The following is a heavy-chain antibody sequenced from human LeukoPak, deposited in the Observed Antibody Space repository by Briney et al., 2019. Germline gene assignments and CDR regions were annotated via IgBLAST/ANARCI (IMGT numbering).Heavy chain of an antibody. J-gene: IGHJ5*02. Sequence: SETLSLTCTVSGGSISSYYWSWIRQPPGKGLEWIGYVYYTGSTNYNPSPNSRVTMSIDTSKNQFSLRLSSVTAADTAVYYCARVVGFYDSSAFDLWGQGTLVTVSS. CDR3: ARVVGFYDSSAFDL. CDR1: GGSISSYY. D-gene: IGHD3-22*01. V-gene: IGHV4-59*01. CDR2: VYYTGST.